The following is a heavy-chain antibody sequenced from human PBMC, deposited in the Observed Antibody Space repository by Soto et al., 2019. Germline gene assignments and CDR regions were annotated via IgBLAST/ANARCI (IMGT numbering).Heavy chain of an antibody. CDR1: GFTFNDYY. CDR2: ISGGGSTT. Sequence: QVQLVESGGGLVKPGGSLRLSCAVSGFTFNDYYMSWIRQAPGKGLEWISYISGGGSTTYHPDSVRGRFTISRDNAKNSLFLQMNSLRAEDTAVYYCAREVRTSGWFRRLDSWGQGILVTVSS. D-gene: IGHD6-19*01. J-gene: IGHJ4*02. V-gene: IGHV3-11*01. CDR3: AREVRTSGWFRRLDS.